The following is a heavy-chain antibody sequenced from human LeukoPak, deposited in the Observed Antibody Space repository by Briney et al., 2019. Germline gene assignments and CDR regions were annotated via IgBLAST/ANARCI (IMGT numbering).Heavy chain of an antibody. CDR1: GYSFTSYW. V-gene: IGHV5-51*01. CDR3: ARRGPKQNNWFDP. Sequence: GESLKISCKGSGYSFTSYWIGWVRQMPGKGLEWMGIIYPGDSDARYSPSFQGQVTISADKSISTAYLQWSSLKASDTAMYYCARRGPKQNNWFDPWGQGTLVTVSS. J-gene: IGHJ5*02. CDR2: IYPGDSDA.